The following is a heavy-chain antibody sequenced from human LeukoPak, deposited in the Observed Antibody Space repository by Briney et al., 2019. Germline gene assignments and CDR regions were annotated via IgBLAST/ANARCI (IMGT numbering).Heavy chain of an antibody. CDR1: GFTFSSYG. J-gene: IGHJ6*02. CDR3: AGSPIFGVDYYYYYGMDV. CDR2: IWYDGSNK. D-gene: IGHD3-3*01. V-gene: IGHV3-33*01. Sequence: GGSLRLSCAASGFTFSSYGMHWVRQAPGKGLEWVAVIWYDGSNKYYADSVKGRFTISRDNSKNTLYLQMNSLRAEDTAVYYCAGSPIFGVDYYYYYGMDVWGQGTTVIVSS.